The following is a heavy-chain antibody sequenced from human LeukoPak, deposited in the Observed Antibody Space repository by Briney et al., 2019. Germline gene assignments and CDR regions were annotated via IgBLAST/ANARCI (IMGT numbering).Heavy chain of an antibody. Sequence: PSETLSLTCTVSGGSISSYYWSWIRQPPGKGLEWIWYIYYSGSTNYNPSLKSRVTISVDTSKNQFSLKLSSVTAADTAVYYCARETEDWFGDLLSYFDYWGRGLLVSVSS. CDR1: GGSISSYY. D-gene: IGHD3-10*01. CDR3: ARETEDWFGDLLSYFDY. CDR2: IYYSGST. V-gene: IGHV4-59*01. J-gene: IGHJ4*02.